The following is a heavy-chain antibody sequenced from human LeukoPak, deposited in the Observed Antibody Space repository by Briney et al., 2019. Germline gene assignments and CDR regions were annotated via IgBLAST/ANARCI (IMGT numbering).Heavy chain of an antibody. J-gene: IGHJ4*02. CDR1: GFTFSSYS. Sequence: PGGSLRLSCAASGFTFSSYSMNWVRQAPGKGLEWVSYISSSSSTIYCADSVKGRFTISRDNAKNSLYLQMNSLRAEDTAVYYCARDLLRVAVLGYCSGGSCPGVDYWGQGTLVTVSS. D-gene: IGHD2-15*01. CDR2: ISSSSSTI. V-gene: IGHV3-48*01. CDR3: ARDLLRVAVLGYCSGGSCPGVDY.